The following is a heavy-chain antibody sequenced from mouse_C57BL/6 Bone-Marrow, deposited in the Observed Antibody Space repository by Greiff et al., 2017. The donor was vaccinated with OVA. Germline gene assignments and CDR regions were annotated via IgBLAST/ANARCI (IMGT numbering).Heavy chain of an antibody. Sequence: EVQRVESGGGLVQPGGSMKLSCVASGFTFSNYWMNWVRQSPEKGLEWVAQIRLKSDNYATHYAESVKGRFTISRDDSKSSVYLQMNNLRAEDTGIYYCTDHYYDWYFDVWGTGTTVTVSS. J-gene: IGHJ1*03. CDR3: TDHYYDWYFDV. CDR2: IRLKSDNYAT. V-gene: IGHV6-3*01. D-gene: IGHD1-2*01. CDR1: GFTFSNYW.